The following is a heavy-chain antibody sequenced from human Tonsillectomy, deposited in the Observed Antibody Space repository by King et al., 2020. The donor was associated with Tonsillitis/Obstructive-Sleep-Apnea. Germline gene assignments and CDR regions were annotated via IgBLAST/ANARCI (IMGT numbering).Heavy chain of an antibody. Sequence: VQLVESGGGLVKPGRSLRLSWTASGFTFGDYAMSWFRQAPGKGLGWVGFIRSKAFGGTTEYAASVKGGFTISRDDSKSSAFLQMNSLKTEDKAVYYCTSNPSLLLLPFDYWGQGTLVTVSS. D-gene: IGHD2-15*01. CDR3: TSNPSLLLLPFDY. J-gene: IGHJ4*02. V-gene: IGHV3-49*05. CDR1: GFTFGDYA. CDR2: IRSKAFGGTT.